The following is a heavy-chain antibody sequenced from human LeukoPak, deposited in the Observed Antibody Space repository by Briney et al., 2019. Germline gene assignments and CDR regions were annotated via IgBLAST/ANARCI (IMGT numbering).Heavy chain of an antibody. J-gene: IGHJ4*02. CDR2: ISSSSSYI. D-gene: IGHD3-10*01. V-gene: IGHV3-21*01. CDR1: GFTLSSYS. CDR3: ARDRGTMVRGVISWNY. Sequence: GGSLRLSCAASGFTLSSYSMNWVRQAPGKGLEWVSSISSSSSYIYYADALKGRFTVSRDNAKNSLYLQMNSLRAEDTAVYYCARDRGTMVRGVISWNYWGQGTLVTVSS.